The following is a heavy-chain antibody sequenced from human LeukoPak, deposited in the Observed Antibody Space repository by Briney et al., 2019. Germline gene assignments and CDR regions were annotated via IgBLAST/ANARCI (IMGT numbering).Heavy chain of an antibody. CDR1: GFTFSSYA. CDR2: ISYDGSNK. CDR3: AREAFRFDY. Sequence: GGSLRLSCAASGFTFSSYAMHWVRQAPGKGLEWVAVISYDGSNKYYADSVKGRFTISRDNSKNTLYLQMNSLRAEDTAVYYCAREAFRFDYWGQGTLVTVSS. V-gene: IGHV3-30*04. J-gene: IGHJ4*02.